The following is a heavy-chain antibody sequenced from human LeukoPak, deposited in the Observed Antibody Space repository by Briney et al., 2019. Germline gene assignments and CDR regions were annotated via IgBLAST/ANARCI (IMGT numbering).Heavy chain of an antibody. CDR2: INPSGGST. CDR1: GYTFTSYY. D-gene: IGHD2-2*01. V-gene: IGHV1-46*01. Sequence: ASVKVSCKASGYTFTSYYMHWVRQAPGQGLEWMGIINPSGGSTSYAQKFQGRVTMTRDTSTSTVYMELSSLRSEDTAVYYCARDRQGEDIVVVPAASPRPTYGMDVWGQGTTVTVS. CDR3: ARDRQGEDIVVVPAASPRPTYGMDV. J-gene: IGHJ6*02.